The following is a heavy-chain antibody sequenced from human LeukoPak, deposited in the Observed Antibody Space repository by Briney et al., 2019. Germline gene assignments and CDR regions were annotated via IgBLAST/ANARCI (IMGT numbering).Heavy chain of an antibody. J-gene: IGHJ4*02. Sequence: SETLSLTCAVSGYSISSGYYWAWIRQPPGKGLEWIGSIYHSGSTYYNPSLKSRVTISVDTSKNQFSLKLSSVTAADTAVYYCARELHSGSYYFDYWGQGTLVTVSS. CDR1: GYSISSGYY. V-gene: IGHV4-38-2*02. CDR3: ARELHSGSYYFDY. CDR2: IYHSGST. D-gene: IGHD1-26*01.